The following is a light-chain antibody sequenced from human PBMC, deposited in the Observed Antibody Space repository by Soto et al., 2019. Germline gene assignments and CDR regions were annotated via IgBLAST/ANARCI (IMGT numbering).Light chain of an antibody. V-gene: IGLV2-14*01. CDR2: EDS. CDR3: SAYTTSTTQV. Sequence: QSALTQPASVSGSPGQTITISCTGTSSDIGYDNYVSWYQQHPGKAPKLIIYEDSNRPSGVPKRFSGSKSGNTASLAISGLEAEDEDDYHCSAYTTSTTQVFGGGTKLTVL. CDR1: SSDIGYDNY. J-gene: IGLJ2*01.